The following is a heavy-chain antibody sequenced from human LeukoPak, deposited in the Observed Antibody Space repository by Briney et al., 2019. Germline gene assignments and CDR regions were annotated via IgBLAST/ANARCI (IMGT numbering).Heavy chain of an antibody. CDR1: GYSFTSYD. D-gene: IGHD6-13*01. CDR3: ARGGSLGLKGNPDS. J-gene: IGHJ4*02. CDR2: MSPYGGDK. V-gene: IGHV1-8*01. Sequence: ASVKVSCKASGYSFTSYDINWVRQAPGQGLEWMGWMSPYGGDKKYEQKFQARVTITRDTSESTASMELDSLASEDTAIYYCARGGSLGLKGNPDSWGQGTQVTVSS.